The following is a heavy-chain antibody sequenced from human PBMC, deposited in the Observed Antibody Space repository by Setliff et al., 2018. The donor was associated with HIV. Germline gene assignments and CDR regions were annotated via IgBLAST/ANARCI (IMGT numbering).Heavy chain of an antibody. Sequence: ASVKVSCKASGYSFSDYYIHWVRQAPGHGFQWMGWISPKYGGTNYAQNFQGRVTMTRDTFISTAYMEVSSLGSDDTAVYFCARDTSSSYWGQGTPVTVSS. J-gene: IGHJ4*02. CDR2: ISPKYGGT. CDR3: ARDTSSSY. D-gene: IGHD2-2*01. CDR1: GYSFSDYY. V-gene: IGHV1-2*02.